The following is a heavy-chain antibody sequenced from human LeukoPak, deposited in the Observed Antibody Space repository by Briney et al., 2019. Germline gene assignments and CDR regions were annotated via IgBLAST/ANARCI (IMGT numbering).Heavy chain of an antibody. V-gene: IGHV3-30*02. Sequence: GWALRLSCAESGFTFSNFGMHWVRQAPGKGLEGVAFIPDDGSNKCYADFVKGRVTISRDNSKNTLYLQMNSLRAEDTAVYYCARVPVYSLLVRSLDVWGKGTTVTVSS. CDR3: ARVPVYSLLVRSLDV. J-gene: IGHJ6*04. D-gene: IGHD3-10*01. CDR1: GFTFSNFG. CDR2: IPDDGSNK.